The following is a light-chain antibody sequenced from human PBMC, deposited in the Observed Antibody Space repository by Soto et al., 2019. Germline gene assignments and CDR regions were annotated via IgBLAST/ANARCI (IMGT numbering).Light chain of an antibody. CDR1: TSNIGTNT. V-gene: IGLV1-44*01. Sequence: QSVLTQAPSASGTPGQRVTISCSGRTSNIGTNTVNWYQQLPGTAPKLLVYTNDQRPSGVPDRFSGAKSGTSASLSISGLRSEDEADYHCAAWDDSLSGWVFGGGTKLTVL. CDR2: TND. CDR3: AAWDDSLSGWV. J-gene: IGLJ3*02.